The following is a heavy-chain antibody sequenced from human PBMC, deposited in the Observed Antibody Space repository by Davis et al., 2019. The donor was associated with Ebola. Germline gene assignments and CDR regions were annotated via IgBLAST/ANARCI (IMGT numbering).Heavy chain of an antibody. CDR3: ANHHPAYINNGLSYFDY. CDR1: GFTFSSYS. Sequence: PGGSLRLSCAASGFTFSSYSMNWVRQAPGKGLEWVSYISSSSSTIYYADSVKGRFTISRDNAKNSLYLQMNSLRAEDTAVYYCANHHPAYINNGLSYFDYWGQGTLVTVSS. D-gene: IGHD1/OR15-1a*01. V-gene: IGHV3-48*04. J-gene: IGHJ4*02. CDR2: ISSSSSTI.